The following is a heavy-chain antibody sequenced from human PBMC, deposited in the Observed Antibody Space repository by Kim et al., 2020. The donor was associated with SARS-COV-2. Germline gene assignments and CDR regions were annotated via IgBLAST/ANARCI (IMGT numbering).Heavy chain of an antibody. J-gene: IGHJ4*02. V-gene: IGHV3-49*04. Sequence: GGSLRLSCTASGFTFGDYAMSWVRQAPGKGLEWVGFIRSKAYGGTTEYAASVKGRFTISRDDSKSIAYLQMNSLKTEDTAVYYCTRVGGGELRYFDWFSDFDYWGQGTLVTVSS. CDR2: IRSKAYGGTT. CDR3: TRVGGGELRYFDWFSDFDY. D-gene: IGHD3-9*01. CDR1: GFTFGDYA.